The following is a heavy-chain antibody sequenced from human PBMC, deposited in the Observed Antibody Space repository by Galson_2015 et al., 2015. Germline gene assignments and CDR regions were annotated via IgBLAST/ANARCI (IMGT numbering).Heavy chain of an antibody. J-gene: IGHJ5*02. CDR1: GFTVDNAW. CDR3: TTDLRS. D-gene: IGHD5-12*01. CDR2: IKSKTDGGTT. V-gene: IGHV3-15*01. Sequence: SLRLSCAASGFTVDNAWMAWVRQAPGKGLEWVGRIKSKTDGGTTIYAAPVKGRFTISRDDSENMLYLQMNSLRTEDTGVYYCTTDLRSWGQGTLVTVSS.